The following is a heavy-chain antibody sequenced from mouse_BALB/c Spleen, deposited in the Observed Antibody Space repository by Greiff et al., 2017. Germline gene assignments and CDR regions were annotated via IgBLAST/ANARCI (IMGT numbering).Heavy chain of an antibody. D-gene: IGHD1-1*01. CDR3: ARNYYGSSYRGAMDY. J-gene: IGHJ4*01. V-gene: IGHV7-3*02. CDR2: IRNKANGYTT. Sequence: EVKLMESGGGLVQPGGSLRLSCATSGFTFTDYYMSWVRQPPGKALEWLGFIRNKANGYTTEYSASVKGRFTISRDNSQSILYLQMNTLRAEDSATYYCARNYYGSSYRGAMDYWGQGTSVTVSS. CDR1: GFTFTDYY.